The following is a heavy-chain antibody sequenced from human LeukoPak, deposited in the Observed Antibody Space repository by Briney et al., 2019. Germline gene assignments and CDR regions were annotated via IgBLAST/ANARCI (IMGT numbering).Heavy chain of an antibody. J-gene: IGHJ4*02. D-gene: IGHD3-9*01. Sequence: PGGSLRLSCAASRFTFSNRGVHWVRQAPGKGLEWVAFIWYDGNDQYFADSVKGRFTISRDNSKNTLYLQMNSLRLEDTAVYYCSKGSFDWPTEWGQGTLVTVSS. CDR1: RFTFSNRG. V-gene: IGHV3-30*02. CDR3: SKGSFDWPTE. CDR2: IWYDGNDQ.